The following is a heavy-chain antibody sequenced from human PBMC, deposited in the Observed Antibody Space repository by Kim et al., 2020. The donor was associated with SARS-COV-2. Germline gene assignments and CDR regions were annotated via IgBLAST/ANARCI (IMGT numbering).Heavy chain of an antibody. J-gene: IGHJ4*02. V-gene: IGHV3-53*01. Sequence: GGSLRLSCAASGFTVSSNYMRWVRQAPGKGLEWVSLIYSGGSTYYADSVKGRFTISRDNSKNTLYLQMNSLRAEDTAVYHCARVLPSFGDYADYWGQGTLVTVSS. CDR2: IYSGGST. CDR1: GFTVSSNY. D-gene: IGHD2-15*01. CDR3: ARVLPSFGDYADY.